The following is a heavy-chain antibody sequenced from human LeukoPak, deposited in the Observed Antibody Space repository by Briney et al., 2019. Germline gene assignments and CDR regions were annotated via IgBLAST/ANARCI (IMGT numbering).Heavy chain of an antibody. J-gene: IGHJ4*02. CDR1: GGSISSYY. CDR3: ARGRWGFGY. Sequence: SETLSLTYTVSGGSISSYYWSWIRQPPGKGLEWIGYIYYSGSTNYNPSLKSRVTISVDTSKNQFSLKLSSVTAADTAVYYCARGRWGFGYWGQGTLVTVSS. V-gene: IGHV4-59*01. CDR2: IYYSGST. D-gene: IGHD7-27*01.